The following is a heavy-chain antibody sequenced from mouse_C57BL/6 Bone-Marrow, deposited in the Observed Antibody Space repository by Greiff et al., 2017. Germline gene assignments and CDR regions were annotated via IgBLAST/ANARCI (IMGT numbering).Heavy chain of an antibody. D-gene: IGHD1-1*01. V-gene: IGHV8-8*01. CDR2: IWWDDDK. J-gene: IGHJ3*01. Sequence: QVTLKVSGPGILQPSQTLSLTCSFSGFSLSTFGMGVGWIRQPSGKGLEWLAHIWWDDDKYYNPALKSRLTISKDTSKNQVFLKIANVDTADTATYYCARKNYYGSSYEAYWGQGTLVTVSA. CDR3: ARKNYYGSSYEAY. CDR1: GFSLSTFGMG.